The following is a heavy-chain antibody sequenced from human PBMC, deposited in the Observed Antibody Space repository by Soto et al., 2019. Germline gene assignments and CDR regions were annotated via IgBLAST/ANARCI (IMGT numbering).Heavy chain of an antibody. J-gene: IGHJ4*02. CDR1: GGTFSSYT. D-gene: IGHD3-10*01. Sequence: VKVSCKASGGTFSSYTISWVRQAPGQGLEWMGRIIPILGIANYAQKFQGSVTITADKSTSTAYMELSSLRSEDTAVYYCARVDPLASGSYGFGWDSYYFDYWGQGTLVTVSS. CDR3: ARVDPLASGSYGFGWDSYYFDY. V-gene: IGHV1-69*02. CDR2: IIPILGIA.